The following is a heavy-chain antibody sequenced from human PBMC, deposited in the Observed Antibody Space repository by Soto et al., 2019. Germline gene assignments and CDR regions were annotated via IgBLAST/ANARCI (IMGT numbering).Heavy chain of an antibody. CDR2: INLSVGTT. D-gene: IGHD2-15*01. V-gene: IGHV3-23*01. CDR1: GFSFNSHG. Sequence: PGGSLRLSCTASGFSFNSHGMSWVRQAPGKGLEWVSTINLSVGTTYYADSVKGRFTISRDTSQNTLYLQVNNLRAEDTAVYYCANFECSGTTCYFGSWGLGNLVTVSS. J-gene: IGHJ4*02. CDR3: ANFECSGTTCYFGS.